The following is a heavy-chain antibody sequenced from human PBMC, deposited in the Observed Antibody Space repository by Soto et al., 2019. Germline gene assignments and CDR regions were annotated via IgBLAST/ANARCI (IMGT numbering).Heavy chain of an antibody. D-gene: IGHD6-13*01. Sequence: GGSLRLSCAASGFTFSSYGMHWVRQAPGKGLEWVAVISYDGSNKYYADSVKGRFTISRDNSKNTLYLQMNSLRAEDTAVYYCAKCSSAAGTVSAYGMDVWGQGTTVTVSS. J-gene: IGHJ6*02. CDR1: GFTFSSYG. V-gene: IGHV3-30*18. CDR3: AKCSSAAGTVSAYGMDV. CDR2: ISYDGSNK.